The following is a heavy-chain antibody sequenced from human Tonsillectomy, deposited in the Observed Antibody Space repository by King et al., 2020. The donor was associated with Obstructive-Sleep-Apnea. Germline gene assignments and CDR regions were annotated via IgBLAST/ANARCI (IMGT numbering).Heavy chain of an antibody. CDR1: GGSISSSNYY. V-gene: IGHV4-39*07. CDR2: IYYSGIT. CDR3: ARDVPYCGGDCYTADWFDP. J-gene: IGHJ5*02. D-gene: IGHD2-21*02. Sequence: QLQESGPGLVKPSETLSLTCTVSGGSISSSNYYWGWIRQPPGKRLCWIGSIYYSGITYYNPSLMSRVTISLDTSKNQCSLKLSSVTAADTAVYYCARDVPYCGGDCYTADWFDPWGQGTLVTVSS.